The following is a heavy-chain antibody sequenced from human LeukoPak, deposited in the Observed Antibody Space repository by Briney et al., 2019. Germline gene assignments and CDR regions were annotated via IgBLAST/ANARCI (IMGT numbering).Heavy chain of an antibody. Sequence: GGSLRLSCVASGFTFSSYWMHWVRQAPGKGLVWVSRINSDGSSTSYGDSVKGRFTISRDNAKNTLYLHMNSLRAEDTAVYYCVKDDPVLHFWGQGTLVSVSS. J-gene: IGHJ4*02. D-gene: IGHD1-1*01. CDR3: VKDDPVLHF. CDR1: GFTFSSYW. CDR2: INSDGSST. V-gene: IGHV3-74*01.